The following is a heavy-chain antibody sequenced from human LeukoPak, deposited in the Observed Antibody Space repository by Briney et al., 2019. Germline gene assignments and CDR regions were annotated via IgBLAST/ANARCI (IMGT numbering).Heavy chain of an antibody. CDR1: GGSFSGYY. V-gene: IGHV4-34*01. D-gene: IGHD3-22*01. J-gene: IGHJ6*03. CDR2: INHSGST. Sequence: TSETLSLTCAVYGGSFSGYYWSWIRQPPGKGLEWIGEINHSGSTNYNPSLKSRVTISVDTSKNQFSLKLSSVTAADTAVYYCARHSYYYDSSGYYSYYYYYYMDVWGKGTTVTISS. CDR3: ARHSYYYDSSGYYSYYYYYYMDV.